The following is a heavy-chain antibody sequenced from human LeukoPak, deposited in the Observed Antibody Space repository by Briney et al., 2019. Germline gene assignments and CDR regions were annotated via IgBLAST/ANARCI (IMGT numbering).Heavy chain of an antibody. CDR3: ARELFGAGPFDY. J-gene: IGHJ4*02. CDR2: INPSGGST. CDR1: GYTFTAYY. D-gene: IGHD3-10*01. Sequence: ASVKVSCKASGYTFTAYYMHWVRQAPGQGLEWMGIINPSGGSTSYAQKFQGRVTMTRDTSTSTVYMELSSLRSEDTAVYYCARELFGAGPFDYWGQGTLVTVSS. V-gene: IGHV1-46*01.